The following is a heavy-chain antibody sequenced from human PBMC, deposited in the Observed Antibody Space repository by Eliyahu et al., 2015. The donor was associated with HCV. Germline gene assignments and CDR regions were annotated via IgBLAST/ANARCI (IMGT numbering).Heavy chain of an antibody. CDR2: CFNGASSP. V-gene: IGHV3-53*01. J-gene: IGHJ3*02. CDR3: AVEVTEVTNSDAFDI. CDR1: GFXVSSHF. Sequence: EVQLVESGGGLIQPGGSLRLSCAASGFXVSSHFMSWVRQGPGKGLDWVSVCFNGASSPWYADSVRGRFTVSRDNSKNTLYLQMNGLRAEDTAVYYCAVEVTEVTNSDAFDIWGQGTVVTVSS. D-gene: IGHD2-21*02.